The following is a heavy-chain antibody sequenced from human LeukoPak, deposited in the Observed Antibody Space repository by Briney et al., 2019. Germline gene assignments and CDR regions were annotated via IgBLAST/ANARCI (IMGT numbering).Heavy chain of an antibody. Sequence: SSETLSLTCTVSGGSVGSGTYYWSWIRQSPGKGLEWIGYIYYSGSTNYNPSLKSRVTISVDTSKNQFSLKLSSVTAADTAVYYCARGRYYGDYRENWFDPWGQGTLVTVSS. J-gene: IGHJ5*02. CDR1: GGSVGSGTYY. CDR2: IYYSGST. D-gene: IGHD4-17*01. CDR3: ARGRYYGDYRENWFDP. V-gene: IGHV4-61*01.